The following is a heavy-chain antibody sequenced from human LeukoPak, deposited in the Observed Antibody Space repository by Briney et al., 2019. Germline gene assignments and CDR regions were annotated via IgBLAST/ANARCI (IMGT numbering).Heavy chain of an antibody. CDR2: INHSGST. V-gene: IGHV4-34*01. Sequence: SETLSLTCAVYGGSFSGYYWSWIRQPAGKGLEWVGEINHSGSTNYNPSLKSRVTISVDTSKNQFSLKLSSVTAADTAVYYCARVLVVPAAKGYYYYYGMDVWGKGTTVTVSS. CDR1: GGSFSGYY. J-gene: IGHJ6*04. D-gene: IGHD2-2*01. CDR3: ARVLVVPAAKGYYYYYGMDV.